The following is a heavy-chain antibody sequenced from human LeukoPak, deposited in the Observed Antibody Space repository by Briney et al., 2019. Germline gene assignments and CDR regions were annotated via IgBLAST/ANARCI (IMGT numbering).Heavy chain of an antibody. Sequence: GGSLRFSCAASGLTFSNYWMNWVRQGPGKGLEWVANINQEGSQKYYVDSVKGRFTISRDNAKKSLYLQMNSLRAEDTAIYYCALTEFLEGDGSNYTGHWPDNWGQGTLVTVSS. D-gene: IGHD5-24*01. CDR2: INQEGSQK. J-gene: IGHJ4*02. V-gene: IGHV3-7*01. CDR1: GLTFSNYW. CDR3: ALTEFLEGDGSNYTGHWPDN.